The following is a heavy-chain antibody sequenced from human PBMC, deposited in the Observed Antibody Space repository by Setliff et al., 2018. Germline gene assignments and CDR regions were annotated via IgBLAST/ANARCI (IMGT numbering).Heavy chain of an antibody. J-gene: IGHJ3*02. D-gene: IGHD3-9*01. Sequence: GESLKISCAASGFTFSSYWMSWVRQAPGKGLEWVANIKQDGSEKYYVDSVKGRFTLSRDNAKNSLYLQMNSLRAEDTAVYYCARDDYDILTGSPGEDAFDIWGQGTMVTVSS. CDR1: GFTFSSYW. CDR3: ARDDYDILTGSPGEDAFDI. V-gene: IGHV3-7*01. CDR2: IKQDGSEK.